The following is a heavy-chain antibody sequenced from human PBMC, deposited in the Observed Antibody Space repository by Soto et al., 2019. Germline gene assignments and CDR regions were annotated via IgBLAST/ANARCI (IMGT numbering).Heavy chain of an antibody. D-gene: IGHD3-9*01. J-gene: IGHJ4*02. V-gene: IGHV1-8*01. CDR1: GYTFTSFY. Sequence: GASVKVSCKASGYTFTSFYINWVRQATGQGLEWMGWMNPNSGNTGYVQKFQGRVTMTRNTSISTAYMELSSLRSEDTAVYYCARVKLLRYFDWAPGYWGQGTLVTVSS. CDR3: ARVKLLRYFDWAPGY. CDR2: MNPNSGNT.